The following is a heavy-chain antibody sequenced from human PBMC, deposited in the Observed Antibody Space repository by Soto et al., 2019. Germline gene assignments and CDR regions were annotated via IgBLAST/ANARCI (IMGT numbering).Heavy chain of an antibody. CDR1: GFTFSSYS. D-gene: IGHD2-2*01. CDR2: ISSSSTI. J-gene: IGHJ6*03. V-gene: IGHV3-48*01. Sequence: GGSLRLSCAASGFTFSSYSMNWVRQAPGKGLEWVSYISSSSTIHYADSVKGRFTISRDNAKNSLYLQMNSLRAEDTAVYYCARGYCSSTSCYDYYYYYMDVWGKGTTVTVSS. CDR3: ARGYCSSTSCYDYYYYYMDV.